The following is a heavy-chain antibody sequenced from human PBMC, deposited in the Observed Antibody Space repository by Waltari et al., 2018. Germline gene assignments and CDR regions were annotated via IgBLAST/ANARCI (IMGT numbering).Heavy chain of an antibody. D-gene: IGHD5-18*01. Sequence: GGLVQPGGSLRLSCAASGFTFSSYSMNWVRQAPGKGLEWVSYISSSSSTIYYADSVKGRFTISRDNAKNSLYLQMNSLRAEDTAVYYCARGGSGYSYGYRGGSNQFDYWGQGTLVTVSS. CDR1: GFTFSSYS. CDR3: ARGGSGYSYGYRGGSNQFDY. V-gene: IGHV3-48*01. J-gene: IGHJ4*02. CDR2: ISSSSSTI.